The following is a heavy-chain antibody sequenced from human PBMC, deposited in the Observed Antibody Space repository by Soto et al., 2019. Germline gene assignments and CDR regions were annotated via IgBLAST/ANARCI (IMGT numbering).Heavy chain of an antibody. CDR2: IYYSGST. Sequence: PSGTLSLTFTGSCGPIISGDYCWILIRQPPGKGLEWIGYIYYSGSTYYNPSLKSRVTISVDTSKNQFSLKLSSVTAADTAVYYCAREYMIVAPGFVDYWGQGTLVTVSS. CDR3: AREYMIVAPGFVDY. CDR1: CGPIISGDYC. V-gene: IGHV4-30-4*01. D-gene: IGHD3-22*01. J-gene: IGHJ4*02.